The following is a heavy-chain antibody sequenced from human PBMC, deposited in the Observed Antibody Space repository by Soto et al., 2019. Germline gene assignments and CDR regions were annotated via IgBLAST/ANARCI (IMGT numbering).Heavy chain of an antibody. J-gene: IGHJ6*02. D-gene: IGHD6-13*01. CDR3: ARLGVAAAGTRYYHYGMDV. V-gene: IGHV5-10-1*01. CDR1: GYSFTSYW. Sequence: GESLKISCKGSGYSFTSYWISWVRQMPGKGLEWMGRIDPSDSYTNYSPSFQGHVTISADKSISTAYLQWSSLKASDTAMYYCARLGVAAAGTRYYHYGMDVWGQGTTVTVSS. CDR2: IDPSDSYT.